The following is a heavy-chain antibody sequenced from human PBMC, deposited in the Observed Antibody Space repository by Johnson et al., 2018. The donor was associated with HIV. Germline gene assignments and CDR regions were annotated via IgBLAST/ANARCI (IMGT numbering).Heavy chain of an antibody. D-gene: IGHD6-6*01. CDR3: ARIHSSSSLIGFDI. V-gene: IGHV3-11*04. CDR1: GFSFSDYY. CDR2: ITSSGTS. Sequence: QVQLVESGGNLVKPGGSLRLSCAASGFSFSDYYMTWIRQAPGKGLEWVSYITSSGTSYCADSVKGRFTISRDNAKSSLYLQMNSLKAEDTAVYYCARIHSSSSLIGFDIWGQGTMVTLSS. J-gene: IGHJ3*02.